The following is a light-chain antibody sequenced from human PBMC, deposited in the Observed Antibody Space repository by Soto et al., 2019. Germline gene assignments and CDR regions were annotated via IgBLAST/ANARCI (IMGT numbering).Light chain of an antibody. Sequence: QSVLTQPPSASGSPGQSVTISCTGTSSDVGDYNYVSWYQQHPGKAPKLMIYEVIKRPSGVPDRFSSSKSDNTASLTISGLQPEDEADYYCSSYTTSNTRQIVFGTGTKVTVL. CDR3: SSYTTSNTRQIV. CDR1: SSDVGDYNY. J-gene: IGLJ1*01. V-gene: IGLV2-8*01. CDR2: EVI.